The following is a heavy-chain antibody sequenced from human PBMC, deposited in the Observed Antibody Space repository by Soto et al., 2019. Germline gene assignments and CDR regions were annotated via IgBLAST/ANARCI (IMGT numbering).Heavy chain of an antibody. CDR2: ITDNGGST. J-gene: IGHJ4*02. CDR1: GFTFSRDG. V-gene: IGHV3-23*01. D-gene: IGHD4-17*01. Sequence: EVQLLESGGGLVQAGGSLRLSCAASGFTFSRDGMSWVRQAPGKGLEWVSLITDNGGSTYYADSVKGRFTISRDNTKNTLFLQMNSLRAEDTAVYCCAKERATTTAFDYWGQGALVTVSS. CDR3: AKERATTTAFDY.